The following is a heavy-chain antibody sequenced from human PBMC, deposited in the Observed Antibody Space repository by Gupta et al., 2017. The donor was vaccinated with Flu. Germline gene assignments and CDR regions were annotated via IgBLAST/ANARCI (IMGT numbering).Heavy chain of an antibody. CDR1: ESTFRSYA. CDR3: ARGLLNDFWSGYYSFDY. D-gene: IGHD3-3*01. Sequence: QVQLVQSGAEVTKPGSSVQLSCKASESTFRSYAIRWVRQAPGHVLAWLGGIIAIFCTANYAQKFQGRVTITADESTSTAYRELSSLRSEDTAVYYCARGLLNDFWSGYYSFDYWGQGTLVTVSS. J-gene: IGHJ4*02. V-gene: IGHV1-69*01. CDR2: IIAIFCTA.